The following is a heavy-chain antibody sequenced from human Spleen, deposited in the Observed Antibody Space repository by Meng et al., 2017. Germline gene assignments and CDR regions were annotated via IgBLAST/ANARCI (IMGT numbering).Heavy chain of an antibody. Sequence: SWASSGDSVSSNSAAWIWIRQSPARGLEWLGRTYYRSKWFNEYAVAVKSRITSNPDTSKNQFSLQLNSVTPEDTAVYYCARGRRRDGVDYWGQGTVVTVSS. D-gene: IGHD5-24*01. CDR1: GDSVSSNSAA. J-gene: IGHJ4*02. CDR3: ARGRRRDGVDY. V-gene: IGHV6-1*01. CDR2: TYYRSKWFN.